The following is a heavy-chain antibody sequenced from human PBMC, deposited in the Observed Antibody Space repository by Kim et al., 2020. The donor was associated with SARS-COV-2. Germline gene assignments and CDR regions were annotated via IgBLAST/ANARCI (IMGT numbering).Heavy chain of an antibody. D-gene: IGHD3-10*01. Sequence: GGSLRLSCAASGFTFDDYTMHWVRQAPGKGLEWVSLISWDGGSTYYADSVKGRFTISRDNSKNSLYLQMNSLRTEDTALYYCAKDVAVRGVIKIYYYYYYGMDVWGQGTTVTVSS. CDR2: ISWDGGST. CDR3: AKDVAVRGVIKIYYYYYYGMDV. V-gene: IGHV3-43*01. J-gene: IGHJ6*02. CDR1: GFTFDDYT.